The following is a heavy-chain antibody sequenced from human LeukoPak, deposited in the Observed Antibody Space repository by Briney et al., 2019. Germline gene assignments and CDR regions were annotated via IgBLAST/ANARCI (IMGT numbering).Heavy chain of an antibody. D-gene: IGHD3-9*01. J-gene: IGHJ4*02. Sequence: PSETLSLTCTVSGGSISGGNYYWSWIRQPAGKGLEWIGRIYTSGSTNYNPSLKSRVTISVDTSKNQFSLKLSSVTAADTAVYYCASTAPLLRYFDWSKPDYWGQGTLVTVSS. V-gene: IGHV4-61*02. CDR3: ASTAPLLRYFDWSKPDY. CDR2: IYTSGST. CDR1: GGSISGGNYY.